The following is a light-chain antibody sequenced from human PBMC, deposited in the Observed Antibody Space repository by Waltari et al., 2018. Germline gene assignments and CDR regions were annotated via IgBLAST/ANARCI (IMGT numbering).Light chain of an antibody. CDR1: SSDVGSYNL. Sequence: TISCTGTSSDVGSYNLVSWYQQHPGKAPKLMIYEVSKRPSGVSNRFSGSKSGNTASLTISGLQAEDEADYYCCSYAGSSTFAVFGGGTKLTVL. CDR3: CSYAGSSTFAV. J-gene: IGLJ3*02. CDR2: EVS. V-gene: IGLV2-23*02.